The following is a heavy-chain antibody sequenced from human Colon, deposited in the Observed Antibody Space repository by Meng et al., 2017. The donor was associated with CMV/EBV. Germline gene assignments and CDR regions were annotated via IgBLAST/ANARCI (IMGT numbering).Heavy chain of an antibody. CDR2: INWNGGSK. CDR1: GFTFDNYG. CDR3: AKDDWEGHDS. D-gene: IGHD3-9*01. J-gene: IGHJ5*01. Sequence: GGSLRLSCAASGFTFDNYGMSWVRHAPGKGLEWVSGINWNGGSKRYADSVKGRFTISRDNAENTLYLEMNNLGANDTAVYYCAKDDWEGHDSWGQGTLVTVSS. V-gene: IGHV3-20*04.